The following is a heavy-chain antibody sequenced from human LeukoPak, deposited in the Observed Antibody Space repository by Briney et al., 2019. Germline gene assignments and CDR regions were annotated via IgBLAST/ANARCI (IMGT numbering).Heavy chain of an antibody. D-gene: IGHD3-10*01. Sequence: GGSLRLSCAASGFTFSSYSMNWVRQAPGKGLEWVSSISSSSSYIYSADSVKGRFTISRDNAKNSLYLQMNSLRAEDTAVYYCARGLSGVYGMDVWGQGTTVTVSS. J-gene: IGHJ6*02. CDR1: GFTFSSYS. CDR2: ISSSSSYI. V-gene: IGHV3-21*01. CDR3: ARGLSGVYGMDV.